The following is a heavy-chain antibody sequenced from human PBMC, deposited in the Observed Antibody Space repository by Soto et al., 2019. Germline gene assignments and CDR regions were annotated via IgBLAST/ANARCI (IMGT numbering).Heavy chain of an antibody. D-gene: IGHD1-1*01. V-gene: IGHV3-30*18. CDR2: ISYDGSNK. Sequence: QVQLVESGGGVFQPGRSPRLSCAASGFTFSSYGMHWVRQAPGKGLEWVAVISYDGSNKYYADSVKGRFTISRDNSKNTLYLQMNSLRAEDTAVYYCAKDRAVPPWGQGTLVTVSS. J-gene: IGHJ4*02. CDR3: AKDRAVPP. CDR1: GFTFSSYG.